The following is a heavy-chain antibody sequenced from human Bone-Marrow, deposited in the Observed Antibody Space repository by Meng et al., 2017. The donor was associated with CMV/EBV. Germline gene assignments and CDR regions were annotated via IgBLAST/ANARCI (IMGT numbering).Heavy chain of an antibody. CDR1: GGSISSYY. CDR3: PRRSGYYYAFDD. CDR2: LYYSGST. J-gene: IGHJ4*02. V-gene: IGHV4-59*01. D-gene: IGHD3-22*01. Sequence: ESLKIPCTVSGGSISSYYWSWIRQPPGKGLEWIGYLYYSGSTNHNPSLNSRITLSVDTSKNQFSLKLSSVTAADTAVYDCPRRSGYYYAFDDWGQGTLVTVSS.